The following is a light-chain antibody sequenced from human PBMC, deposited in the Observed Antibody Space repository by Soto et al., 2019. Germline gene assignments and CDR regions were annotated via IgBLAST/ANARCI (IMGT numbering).Light chain of an antibody. CDR3: RSYAGGNNWV. CDR1: SSDVGGYNY. Sequence: QSALTQPPSASGSPGQSVTISCTGTSSDVGGYNYVSWYQQHPGKAPKLMIYEVSKRASGVPDRFSGSKSGNTASLTVSGLQAEDEADYYCRSYAGGNNWVFGGGTKLTVL. J-gene: IGLJ3*02. V-gene: IGLV2-8*01. CDR2: EVS.